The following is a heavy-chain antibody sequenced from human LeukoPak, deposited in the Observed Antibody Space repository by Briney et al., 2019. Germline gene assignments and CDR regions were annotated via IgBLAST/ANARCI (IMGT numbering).Heavy chain of an antibody. CDR3: ARARHGILTGYYLDY. D-gene: IGHD3-9*01. V-gene: IGHV3-33*01. Sequence: PGRSLRLSCAASGFTFSSYGMHWVRQAPGKGLEWVAVTWYDGSNKYYAESVKGRFTISRDNSKDTLYLQMSSLRAEDRAVYYCARARHGILTGYYLDYWGQGTLVTVSS. CDR2: TWYDGSNK. CDR1: GFTFSSYG. J-gene: IGHJ4*02.